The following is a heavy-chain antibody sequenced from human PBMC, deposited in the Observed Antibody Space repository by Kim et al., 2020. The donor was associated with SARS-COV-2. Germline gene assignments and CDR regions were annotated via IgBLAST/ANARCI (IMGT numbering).Heavy chain of an antibody. CDR1: GFTFSSYA. CDR3: AKDPRAWLDYYYGMDV. V-gene: IGHV3-23*01. J-gene: IGHJ6*02. CDR2: ISGSGGST. D-gene: IGHD3-22*01. Sequence: GGSLRLSCAASGFTFSSYAMSWVRQAPGKGLEWVSAISGSGGSTYYADSVKGRFTISRDNSKNTLYLQMNSLRAEDTAVYYCAKDPRAWLDYYYGMDVWGQGTTVTVSS.